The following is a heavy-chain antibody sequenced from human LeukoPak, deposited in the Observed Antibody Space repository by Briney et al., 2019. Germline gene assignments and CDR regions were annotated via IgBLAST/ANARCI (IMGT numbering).Heavy chain of an antibody. CDR3: ARGLRLVATISAHFDY. CDR2: MNPNSGNT. Sequence: ASVKVSCKASGYTFTSYDINWVRQATGQGLEWMGWMNPNSGNTGYAQKFQGRVTITRNTSISTAYMELSSLRSEDTAVYYCARGLRLVATISAHFDYWGQGTLVTVSS. D-gene: IGHD5-12*01. CDR1: GYTFTSYD. J-gene: IGHJ4*02. V-gene: IGHV1-8*03.